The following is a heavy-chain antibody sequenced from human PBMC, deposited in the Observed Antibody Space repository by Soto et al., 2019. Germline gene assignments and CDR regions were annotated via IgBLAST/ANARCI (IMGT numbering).Heavy chain of an antibody. Sequence: SETLSLTCTASGGSISSGGYYWSWTRQHPGKGLEWIGYIYYSGSTYYNPSLKSRVTISVDTSKNQFSLKLSSVTAADTAVYYCARALGYDFWGLDVWGQGTTVTVSS. CDR2: IYYSGST. D-gene: IGHD3-3*01. V-gene: IGHV4-31*03. CDR1: GGSISSGGYY. CDR3: ARALGYDFWGLDV. J-gene: IGHJ6*02.